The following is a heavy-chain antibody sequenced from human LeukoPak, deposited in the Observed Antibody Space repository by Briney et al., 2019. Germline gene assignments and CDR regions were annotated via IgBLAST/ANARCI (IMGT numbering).Heavy chain of an antibody. CDR2: IYYSGST. V-gene: IGHV4-59*01. CDR1: GGSISSYY. D-gene: IGHD3-22*01. J-gene: IGHJ3*02. Sequence: SETLSLTCTVSGGSISSYYWSWIWQPPGKGLEWIGYIYYSGSTNYNPSLKSRVTISVDTSKNQFSLKLSSVTAADTAVYYCARVVVNYDAFDIWGQGTMVTVSS. CDR3: ARVVVNYDAFDI.